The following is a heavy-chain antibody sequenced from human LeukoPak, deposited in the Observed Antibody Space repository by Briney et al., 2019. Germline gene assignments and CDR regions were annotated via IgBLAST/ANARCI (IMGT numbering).Heavy chain of an antibody. CDR1: GFTFSSYG. J-gene: IGHJ4*02. CDR3: AKDLERHIVVVTASAVDY. V-gene: IGHV3-30*18. D-gene: IGHD2-21*02. Sequence: GGSLRLSCAASGFTFSSYGMHWVRQAPGKGLEWVAVISYDGSNKYYADSVKGRFTTSRDNSKNTLYLQMNSLRAEDTAVYYCAKDLERHIVVVTASAVDYWGQGTLVTVSS. CDR2: ISYDGSNK.